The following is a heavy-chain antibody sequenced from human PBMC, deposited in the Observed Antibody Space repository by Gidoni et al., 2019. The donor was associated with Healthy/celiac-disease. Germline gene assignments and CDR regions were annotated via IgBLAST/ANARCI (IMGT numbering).Heavy chain of an antibody. D-gene: IGHD2-2*01. CDR2: ISSSSSTI. J-gene: IGHJ2*01. Sequence: EVQLVESGGGLVQPAGSLRLSCAASGFTFTRYSLHWVRQAPGKGLELVSYISSSSSTIYYADAVKGRFTISRDNAKKSLYLQMNSLRAEETAVYYCARDKEDSVVVPAAGDWYFDLWGRGTLVTVSS. V-gene: IGHV3-48*04. CDR1: GFTFTRYS. CDR3: ARDKEDSVVVPAAGDWYFDL.